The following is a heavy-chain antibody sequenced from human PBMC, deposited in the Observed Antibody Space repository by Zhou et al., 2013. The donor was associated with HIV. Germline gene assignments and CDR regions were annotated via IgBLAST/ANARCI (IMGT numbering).Heavy chain of an antibody. Sequence: QVQLVQSGAEMKKPGASVNISCKASGYAFTSYYIHWVRQAPGQGLEWMGLINPGIGSTYYAEKFQGRITVTRDTSTNTVNMQLGTLTSEDTAVYYCARDRDGSNYGSAFDIWGQGTLVIVSP. CDR1: GYAFTSYY. D-gene: IGHD3-10*01. V-gene: IGHV1-46*01. J-gene: IGHJ3*02. CDR3: ARDRDGSNYGSAFDI. CDR2: INPGIGST.